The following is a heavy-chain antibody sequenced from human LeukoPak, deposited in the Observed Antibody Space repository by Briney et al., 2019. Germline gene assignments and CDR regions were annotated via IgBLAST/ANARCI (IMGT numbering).Heavy chain of an antibody. J-gene: IGHJ5*02. Sequence: ASVKVSCKASGGTFSSYAISWVRQAPGQGLEWMGRIIPILGIANYAQKFQGRVTITADKSTSTAYMELSSLRSEDTAVYYCATPYYYGSGSFDPWGQGTLVTVSS. D-gene: IGHD3-10*01. CDR1: GGTFSSYA. CDR3: ATPYYYGSGSFDP. CDR2: IIPILGIA. V-gene: IGHV1-69*04.